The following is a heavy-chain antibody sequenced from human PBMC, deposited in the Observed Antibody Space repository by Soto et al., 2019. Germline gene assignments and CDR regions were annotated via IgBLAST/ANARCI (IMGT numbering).Heavy chain of an antibody. D-gene: IGHD2-21*02. V-gene: IGHV4-30-4*01. Sequence: TLSLTCTVSGASIRSTDYYWSWIRQAPGKGLEWIGYVYYTGSTYYDPSLMSRLTISVDTSKNQFSLKLTSVTAAETAVYYCVRTAREGAVAPHWFDRWGQGTQVTVSS. J-gene: IGHJ5*02. CDR3: VRTAREGAVAPHWFDR. CDR1: GASIRSTDYY. CDR2: VYYTGST.